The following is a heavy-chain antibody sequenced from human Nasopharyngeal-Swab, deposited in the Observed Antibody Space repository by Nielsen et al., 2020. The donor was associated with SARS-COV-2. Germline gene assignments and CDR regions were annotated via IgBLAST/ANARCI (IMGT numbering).Heavy chain of an antibody. CDR2: IYYSGST. V-gene: IGHV4-59*01. D-gene: IGHD3-3*01. J-gene: IGHJ5*02. CDR3: ASDRTIFGVVQGWFDP. Sequence: WIRQPPGKGLEWIGYIYYSGSTNYSPSLKSRVTISVDTSKNQFSLKLSSGTAADTAVYYCASDRTIFGVVQGWFDPWGQGTLVTVSS.